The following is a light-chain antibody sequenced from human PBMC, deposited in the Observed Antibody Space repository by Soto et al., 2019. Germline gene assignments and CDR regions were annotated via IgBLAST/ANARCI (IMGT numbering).Light chain of an antibody. V-gene: IGLV3-1*01. J-gene: IGLJ2*01. Sequence: SSELTQPPSVSVSPGQTASITCSGEKLGDKYACWYQQKPGQSPVLVIYQDTKRPSGIPERFSGSNSGNTATLTISGTQAMDEADYYCQAWDSSLARIFGGGTKLTVL. CDR3: QAWDSSLARI. CDR2: QDT. CDR1: KLGDKY.